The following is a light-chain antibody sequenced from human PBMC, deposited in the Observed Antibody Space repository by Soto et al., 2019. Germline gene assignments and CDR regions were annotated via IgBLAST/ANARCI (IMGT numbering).Light chain of an antibody. CDR3: QQSYSTHLT. V-gene: IGKV1-39*01. Sequence: DIQMTQSPSSLSASVGDRVTITCRASQSISSYLNWYQQKPGKAPKLLIYAASSLQSGVPSRFSGSGSGTDFNLTISSLQPEDFAAYYCQQSYSTHLTFGGGTKVEIK. CDR1: QSISSY. J-gene: IGKJ4*01. CDR2: AAS.